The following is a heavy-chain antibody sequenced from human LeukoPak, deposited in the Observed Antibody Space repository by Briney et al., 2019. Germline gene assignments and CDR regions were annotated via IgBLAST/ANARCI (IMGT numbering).Heavy chain of an antibody. D-gene: IGHD5-12*01. V-gene: IGHV3-23*01. CDR2: ISGSGGST. CDR3: AKSGGYSGYDLGY. CDR1: GFTVSSNY. J-gene: IGHJ4*02. Sequence: GGSLRLSCAASGFTVSSNYMSWVRQAPGKGLEWVSGISGSGGSTYYADSVKGRFTISRDNSKNTLYLQMNSLRAEDTAVYYCAKSGGYSGYDLGYWGQGTLVTVAS.